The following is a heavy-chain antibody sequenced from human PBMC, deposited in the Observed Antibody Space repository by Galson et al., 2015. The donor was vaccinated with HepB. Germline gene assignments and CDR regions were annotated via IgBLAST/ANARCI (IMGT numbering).Heavy chain of an antibody. J-gene: IGHJ4*02. CDR2: IDPSDSHT. D-gene: IGHD3-10*01. CDR1: GYNFTNSW. Sequence: QSGAEVTEPGESLTISCQSSGYNFTNSWISWVRQMPGVSGQGLQWMGRIDPSDSHTNYNPSFQGHVTFSVDKSTSTAYLQWSSLKASDTAVYYCAKQLGSGAIDYWGQGTLVTVPS. V-gene: IGHV5-10-1*01. CDR3: AKQLGSGAIDY.